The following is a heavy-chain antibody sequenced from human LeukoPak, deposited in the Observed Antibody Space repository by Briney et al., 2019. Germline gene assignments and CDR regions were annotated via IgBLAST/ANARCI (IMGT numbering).Heavy chain of an antibody. D-gene: IGHD1-26*01. J-gene: IGHJ6*02. CDR3: AKPKVGVGATALARLIGMDV. CDR1: GFTFSSYW. Sequence: PGGSLRLSCAASGFTFSSYWMSWVRQAPGKGLEWVANIKQDGSEKYYVDSVKGRFTISRDNAKNSLYLQMNSLRAEDTAVYYCAKPKVGVGATALARLIGMDVWGQGTTVTVSS. CDR2: IKQDGSEK. V-gene: IGHV3-7*03.